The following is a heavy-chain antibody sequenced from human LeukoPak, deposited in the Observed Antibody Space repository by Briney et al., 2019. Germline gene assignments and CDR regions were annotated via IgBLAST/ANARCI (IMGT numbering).Heavy chain of an antibody. J-gene: IGHJ4*02. V-gene: IGHV3-33*01. Sequence: GGSLRLSCAASGFTFSSYGMHWVRQAPGKGLEWVAVIWYDGSNKYYADSVKGRFTISRDNPKNTLYLQMNSLRAEDTAVYYCASLTHYVWGSYRYTDDYWGQGTLVTVSS. CDR1: GFTFSSYG. D-gene: IGHD3-16*02. CDR3: ASLTHYVWGSYRYTDDY. CDR2: IWYDGSNK.